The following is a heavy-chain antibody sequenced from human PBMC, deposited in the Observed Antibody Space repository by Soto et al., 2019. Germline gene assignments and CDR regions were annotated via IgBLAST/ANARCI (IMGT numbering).Heavy chain of an antibody. V-gene: IGHV4-61*05. CDR2: IYYSGST. CDR1: GGSIASSHYY. J-gene: IGHJ4*02. CDR3: ARVDVLGYYGSGRSEADGYFDY. D-gene: IGHD3-10*01. Sequence: PSETLSLTCTVSGGSIASSHYYWGWIRQPPGKGLEWIGYIYYSGSTYYNPSLKSRVTISVDKSKNQFSLKLSSVTTADTAVYYCARVDVLGYYGSGRSEADGYFDYWGQGTLVTVSS.